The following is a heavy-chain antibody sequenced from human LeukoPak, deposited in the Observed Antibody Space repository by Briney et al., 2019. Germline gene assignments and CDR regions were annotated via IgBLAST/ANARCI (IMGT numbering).Heavy chain of an antibody. CDR2: ITSSSTYI. V-gene: IGHV3-21*01. Sequence: PGGSLRLSCAASGFTFSTYNMNWVRQAPGKGLEWVSSITSSSTYIYYADSVKGQFTISRDNAKNSLYLQMNSLRDEDTAVYYCARDPYSGSYGDYYYYYMDVWGKGTTVTISS. CDR1: GFTFSTYN. J-gene: IGHJ6*03. CDR3: ARDPYSGSYGDYYYYYMDV. D-gene: IGHD1-26*01.